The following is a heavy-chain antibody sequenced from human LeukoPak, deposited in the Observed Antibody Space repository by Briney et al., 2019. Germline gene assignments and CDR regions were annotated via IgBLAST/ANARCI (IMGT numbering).Heavy chain of an antibody. V-gene: IGHV3-23*01. CDR2: ISGSGYST. CDR3: AKASYYFDS. CDR1: GFTFSNYV. Sequence: GGSLRLSCTASGFTFSNYVLNWVRQAPAKGLPWVSSISGSGYSTYYAASVKGRFTVSRDNSKNTLYLQMNSLRAEDTAVYYCAKASYYFDSWGQGTLVTVSS. J-gene: IGHJ4*02. D-gene: IGHD6-6*01.